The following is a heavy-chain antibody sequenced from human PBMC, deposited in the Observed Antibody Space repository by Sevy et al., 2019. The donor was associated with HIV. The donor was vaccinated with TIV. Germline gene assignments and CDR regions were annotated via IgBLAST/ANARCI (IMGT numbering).Heavy chain of an antibody. V-gene: IGHV3-23*01. D-gene: IGHD2-15*01. J-gene: IGHJ4*02. CDR1: GFTFSSYA. Sequence: GGSLRLSCAASGFTFSSYAMSWLRQAPGKGLEWVSSITGNSSSTFYADSVKGRFTISRDTSNNTLYLQMNSLRAEDTALYYCAKDLSCGGGSCFPRVSDSWGQGTLVTVSS. CDR3: AKDLSCGGGSCFPRVSDS. CDR2: ITGNSSST.